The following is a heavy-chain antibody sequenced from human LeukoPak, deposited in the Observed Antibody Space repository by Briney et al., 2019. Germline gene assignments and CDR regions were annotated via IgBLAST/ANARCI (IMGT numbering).Heavy chain of an antibody. J-gene: IGHJ4*02. Sequence: GGSLRLSCAASGFTFSSYSMNWVRQAPGKGLEWVSYISSSSSTIYYADSVKGRFTISRDNSKNTLYLQMNSLRAEDTAVYYCAKVGYYGSGSYSYWGQGTLVTVSS. CDR1: GFTFSSYS. CDR3: AKVGYYGSGSYSY. D-gene: IGHD3-10*01. V-gene: IGHV3-48*01. CDR2: ISSSSSTI.